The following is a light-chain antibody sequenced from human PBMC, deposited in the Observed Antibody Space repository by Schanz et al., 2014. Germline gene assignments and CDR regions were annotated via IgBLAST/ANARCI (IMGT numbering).Light chain of an antibody. Sequence: QSALTQPASVSGSPGQSITISCTGTSRDVGGYNYVSWYQQHPGKAPKLMIYEGSKRPSGVSNRFSGSKSGNTASLTISGLQAEDEADYYCCSYARSIVIFGGGTKLTVL. V-gene: IGLV2-23*01. J-gene: IGLJ2*01. CDR2: EGS. CDR3: CSYARSIVI. CDR1: SRDVGGYNY.